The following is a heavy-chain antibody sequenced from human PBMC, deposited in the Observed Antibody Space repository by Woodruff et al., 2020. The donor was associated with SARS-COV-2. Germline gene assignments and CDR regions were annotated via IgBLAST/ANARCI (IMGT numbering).Heavy chain of an antibody. J-gene: IGHJ3*02. D-gene: IGHD1-7*01. CDR3: ARDLVTGTEDI. Sequence: ANYAQKFQGRVTITADESTSTAYMELSSLRSEDTAVYYCARDLVTGTEDIWGQGTMVTVSS. CDR2: A. V-gene: IGHV1-69*01.